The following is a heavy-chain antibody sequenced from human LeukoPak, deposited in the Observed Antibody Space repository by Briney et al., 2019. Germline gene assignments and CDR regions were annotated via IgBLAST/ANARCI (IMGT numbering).Heavy chain of an antibody. Sequence: WMGWMNPNSGNTGYAQKFQGRVTMTRNTSISTAYMELSSLRSEDTAVYYCARENLRGLDYWGQGTLVTVSS. D-gene: IGHD4-17*01. CDR3: ARENLRGLDY. CDR2: MNPNSGNT. J-gene: IGHJ4*02. V-gene: IGHV1-8*01.